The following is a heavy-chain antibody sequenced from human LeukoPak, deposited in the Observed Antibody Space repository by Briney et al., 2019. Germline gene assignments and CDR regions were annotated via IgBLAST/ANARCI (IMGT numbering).Heavy chain of an antibody. Sequence: PGGSLRLSCAASGFTFSTYAMSWVRQAPGKGLEWVSSISDIGYPTYYADSVRGRFTISRDDSKNTVYLQMIGLRAEDTAVYFCAKYYYDSSGYYDAAPLDSWGQGTLVTVFS. CDR3: AKYYYDSSGYYDAAPLDS. CDR2: ISDIGYPT. CDR1: GFTFSTYA. D-gene: IGHD3-22*01. V-gene: IGHV3-23*01. J-gene: IGHJ4*02.